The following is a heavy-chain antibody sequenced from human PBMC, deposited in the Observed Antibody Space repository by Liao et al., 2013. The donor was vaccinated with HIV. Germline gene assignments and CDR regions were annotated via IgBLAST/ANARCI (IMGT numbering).Heavy chain of an antibody. D-gene: IGHD2-21*01. CDR3: ARGVGILV. Sequence: QVQLQESGPGLVKPSETLSLTCTVSGGFISGYYWSWIRQPAGKGLEWIGRVYAGAGGTTYYNPSLERRLTMSIDTSRAQFSLSLSSVTAADTAVYYCARGVGILVWGQGTLVTVSS. CDR1: GGFISGYY. CDR2: VYAGAGGTT. J-gene: IGHJ4*02. V-gene: IGHV4-4*07.